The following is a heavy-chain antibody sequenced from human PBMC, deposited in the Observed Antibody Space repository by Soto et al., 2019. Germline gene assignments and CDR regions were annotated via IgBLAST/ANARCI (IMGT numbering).Heavy chain of an antibody. CDR1: GGSISSSSYY. Sequence: SETLSLTCTVSGGSISSSSYYWGWIRQPPGKGLEWIGSIYYSGSTYYNPSLKSRVTISVDTSKNQFSLKLSSVTAADTAVYYCARRTVTTYFDYWGQGTLVTVSS. D-gene: IGHD4-17*01. J-gene: IGHJ4*02. V-gene: IGHV4-39*01. CDR3: ARRTVTTYFDY. CDR2: IYYSGST.